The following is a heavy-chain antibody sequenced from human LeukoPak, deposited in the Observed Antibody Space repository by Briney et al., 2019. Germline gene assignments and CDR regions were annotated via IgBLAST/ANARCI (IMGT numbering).Heavy chain of an antibody. CDR3: ARLTRLSTSPDRYYLDY. D-gene: IGHD6-6*01. CDR2: IYTSGGT. CDR1: GDSISSYY. V-gene: IGHV4-4*09. Sequence: SETLSLTCTVSGDSISSYYWSWIRQPPGKGLERIGYIYTSGGTNYIPSLKGRVTISIDTSKNQFSLKLRSVTAADSAVYYCARLTRLSTSPDRYYLDYWGQGTLVTVSS. J-gene: IGHJ4*02.